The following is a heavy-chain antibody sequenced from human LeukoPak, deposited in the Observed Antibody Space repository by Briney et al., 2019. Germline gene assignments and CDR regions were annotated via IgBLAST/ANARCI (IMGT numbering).Heavy chain of an antibody. D-gene: IGHD3/OR15-3a*01. CDR2: IIPIFGTA. CDR3: ASVIGPQGVYYFDY. J-gene: IGHJ4*02. CDR1: GGTFSSYA. Sequence: SVRVSCKASGGTFSSYAINWVRQAPGQGLEWMGGIIPIFGTANYAQKFQGRVTITADESTSTAYMELSSLRSEDTAVYYCASVIGPQGVYYFDYWGQGTGVTVSS. V-gene: IGHV1-69*13.